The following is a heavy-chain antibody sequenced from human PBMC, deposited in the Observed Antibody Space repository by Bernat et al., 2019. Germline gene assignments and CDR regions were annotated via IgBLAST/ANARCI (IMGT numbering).Heavy chain of an antibody. Sequence: EVQLVEFGGGLVQPGGSLRLSCAASGFTFSIYWLSWVRQAPGKGLEWVANIKQDGSEKDYVDSVKGRFTIYRDNAKNSLYLQMNSLRAEDTAVYYCARVTVRGSRDGMDVWGQGTTVTVSS. V-gene: IGHV3-7*03. CDR2: IKQDGSEK. J-gene: IGHJ6*02. D-gene: IGHD3-10*01. CDR3: ARVTVRGSRDGMDV. CDR1: GFTFSIYW.